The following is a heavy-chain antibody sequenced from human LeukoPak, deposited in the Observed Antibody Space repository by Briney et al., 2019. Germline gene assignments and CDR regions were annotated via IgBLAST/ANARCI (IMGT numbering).Heavy chain of an antibody. CDR3: AKDFEDYGDYLGLAAFDI. CDR1: GFTSSTSA. V-gene: IGHV3-23*01. J-gene: IGHJ3*02. D-gene: IGHD4-17*01. Sequence: GGSLRLSCVASGFTSSTSAMSWVRQAPGKGLEWVSGISRGGDGAYYADSVKGRFTISRDNSKNTLYLQMNSLRAEDTAVYYCAKDFEDYGDYLGLAAFDIWGQGTMVTVSS. CDR2: ISRGGDGA.